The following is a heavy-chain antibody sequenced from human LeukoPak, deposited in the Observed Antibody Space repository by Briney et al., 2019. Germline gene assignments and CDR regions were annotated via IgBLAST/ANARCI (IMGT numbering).Heavy chain of an antibody. Sequence: LSGGSLRLSCAASGFTLSNHWMTWVRQAPGKGLEWAANISPDGIDKYYVDSVRGRFTISRDDATSSVYLQMSSVRVEDTAIYYCARGQFFYGWGMDVWGQGTTVTVS. CDR1: GFTLSNHW. V-gene: IGHV3-7*03. CDR3: ARGQFFYGWGMDV. J-gene: IGHJ6*02. D-gene: IGHD2/OR15-2a*01. CDR2: ISPDGIDK.